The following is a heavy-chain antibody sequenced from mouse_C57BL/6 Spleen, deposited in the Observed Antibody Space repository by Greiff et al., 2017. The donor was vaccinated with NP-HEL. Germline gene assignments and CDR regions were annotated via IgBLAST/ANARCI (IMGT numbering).Heavy chain of an antibody. D-gene: IGHD1-1*01. Sequence: QVQLQQPGAELVKPGASVKLSCKASGYTFTSYWMQWVKQRPGQGLEWIGEIDPSDSYTNYNQKFKGKATLTVDTSSSTAYMQLSSLTSEDSAVYYCARSDGSSSNDCDVWGTGTTVTVSS. V-gene: IGHV1-50*01. CDR3: ARSDGSSSNDCDV. J-gene: IGHJ1*03. CDR2: IDPSDSYT. CDR1: GYTFTSYW.